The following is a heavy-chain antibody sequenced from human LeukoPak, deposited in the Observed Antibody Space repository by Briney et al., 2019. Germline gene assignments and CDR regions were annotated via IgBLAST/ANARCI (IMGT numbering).Heavy chain of an antibody. D-gene: IGHD2-8*01. CDR3: AKGAVYAIDGCSDY. CDR2: ISSSSSYI. Sequence: NPGGSLRLSCAASGFTFSSYSMNWVRQAPGKGLEWVSPISSSSSYIYYADSVKGRFTISRDNSKNTLYLQMNSLRAEDTAVYYCAKGAVYAIDGCSDYWGQGTLVTVSS. CDR1: GFTFSSYS. V-gene: IGHV3-21*04. J-gene: IGHJ4*02.